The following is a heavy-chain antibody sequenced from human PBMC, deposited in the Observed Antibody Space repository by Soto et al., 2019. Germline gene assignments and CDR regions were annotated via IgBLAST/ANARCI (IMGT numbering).Heavy chain of an antibody. Sequence: GGSLRLSCAASGFTFSNYDMHWVRQAPGKGLEWVAVISYDGSNKYYADSVKGRFTISRDNSKNTLYLQMNSLRAEDTAVYYCARVPSRTAAGTFDYWGQGTLVTVSS. CDR2: ISYDGSNK. CDR1: GFTFSNYD. J-gene: IGHJ4*02. CDR3: ARVPSRTAAGTFDY. V-gene: IGHV3-30-3*01. D-gene: IGHD6-13*01.